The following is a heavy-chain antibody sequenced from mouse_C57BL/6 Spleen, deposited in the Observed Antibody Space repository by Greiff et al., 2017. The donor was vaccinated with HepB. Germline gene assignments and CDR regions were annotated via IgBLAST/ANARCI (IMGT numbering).Heavy chain of an antibody. J-gene: IGHJ3*01. Sequence: DVQLQESGPGLVKPSQSLSLTCSVTGYSITSGYYWNWIRQFPGNKLEWMGYISYDGSNNYNPSLKNRISITRDTSKNQFFLKLNSVTTEDTATYYCARGGDGGFAYWGQGTLVTVSA. D-gene: IGHD3-3*01. CDR2: ISYDGSN. CDR3: ARGGDGGFAY. CDR1: GYSITSGYY. V-gene: IGHV3-6*01.